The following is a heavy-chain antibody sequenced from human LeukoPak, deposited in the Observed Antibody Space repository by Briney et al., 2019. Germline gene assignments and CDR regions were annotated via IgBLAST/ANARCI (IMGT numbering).Heavy chain of an antibody. D-gene: IGHD3-22*01. Sequence: GESLKISCKGSGYSFTSYWIGWVRQMPGKGLEWMGIIYPGDSDTRYSPSFQGQVTISADKSISTAYLQWSSLKASDTAMYYCARRPLYGSSGSMVWFDPWGQGTLVTVSS. V-gene: IGHV5-51*01. J-gene: IGHJ5*02. CDR3: ARRPLYGSSGSMVWFDP. CDR1: GYSFTSYW. CDR2: IYPGDSDT.